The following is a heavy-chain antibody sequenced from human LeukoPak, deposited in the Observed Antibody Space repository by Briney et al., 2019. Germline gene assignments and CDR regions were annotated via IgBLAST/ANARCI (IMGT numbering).Heavy chain of an antibody. CDR1: GFTFGDYT. CDR3: TRARFSGYTYGHHY. J-gene: IGHJ4*02. D-gene: IGHD5-18*01. CDR2: IRSKAYGGTT. Sequence: AGGSLRLSCTASGFTFGDYTMSWVRQATGMGLEWVGFIRSKAYGGTTDYAASVEGRFTISRDDSKSIAYLQINSLKTEDTAVYYCTRARFSGYTYGHHYWGQGTLVTVSS. V-gene: IGHV3-49*04.